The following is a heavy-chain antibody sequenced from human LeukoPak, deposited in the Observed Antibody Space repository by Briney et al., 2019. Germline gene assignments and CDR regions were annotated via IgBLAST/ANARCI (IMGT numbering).Heavy chain of an antibody. CDR3: TKAPVDATPHWYFDL. CDR2: IYSGGST. CDR1: GFTVTSYY. D-gene: IGHD2-15*01. Sequence: PGGSLRLSCAASGFTVTSYYMSWVRQAPGKGLEWVSVIYSGGSTYSADSLEGRFTISRDNSKNTLYLQMNSLRAEDSAVYYCTKAPVDATPHWYFDLWGRGTLVTVSS. J-gene: IGHJ2*01. V-gene: IGHV3-53*01.